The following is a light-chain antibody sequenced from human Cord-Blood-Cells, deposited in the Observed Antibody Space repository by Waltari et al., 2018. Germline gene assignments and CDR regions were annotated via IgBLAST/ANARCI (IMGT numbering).Light chain of an antibody. CDR2: DAS. Sequence: EIVLTQSPATLSLSPGERATLPCRASQGFSSSLAWYQQKPVQAPRLLIYDASNRATGIPARFSGSGSGTYFTLTISSLEPEDFAVYYCQQRSNWPLTFGGGTKVEIK. CDR1: QGFSSS. CDR3: QQRSNWPLT. J-gene: IGKJ4*01. V-gene: IGKV3-11*01.